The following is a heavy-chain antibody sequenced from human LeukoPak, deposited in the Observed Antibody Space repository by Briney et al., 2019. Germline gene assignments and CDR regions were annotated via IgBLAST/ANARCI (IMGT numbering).Heavy chain of an antibody. CDR3: ARGNGIRPRWYFDY. Sequence: PGGSLRLSCAASGFTFSNYGMSWIRQAPGKWLEWVSGIGATGADTYFGDSVKGRSTISRDNSKKTLYLQLNSLRAEDTALYYCARGNGIRPRWYFDYWGQGTLVTVSS. CDR2: IGATGADT. D-gene: IGHD1-1*01. V-gene: IGHV3-23*01. J-gene: IGHJ4*02. CDR1: GFTFSNYG.